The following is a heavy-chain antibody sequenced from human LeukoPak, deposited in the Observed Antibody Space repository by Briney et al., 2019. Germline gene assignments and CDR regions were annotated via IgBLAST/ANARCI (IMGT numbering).Heavy chain of an antibody. CDR1: GYSISSGDY. CDR2: IYHSGST. CDR3: ARNTTEVVTAKWFDP. D-gene: IGHD2-21*02. Sequence: SETLSLTCAVSGYSISSGDYWGWIRQPPGKGLEWIGSIYHSGSTHYNPSLKSRVTISVDTSMNQFSLKPSSVTAADTAVYYCARNTTEVVTAKWFDPWGQGTLVTVSS. V-gene: IGHV4-38-2*01. J-gene: IGHJ5*02.